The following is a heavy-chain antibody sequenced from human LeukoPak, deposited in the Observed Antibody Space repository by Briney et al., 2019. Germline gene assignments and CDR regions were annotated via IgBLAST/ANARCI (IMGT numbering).Heavy chain of an antibody. Sequence: GGSLRLSCAASGFTFSSYGIQWVRQAPGKGLEWVAVVSYDGTNKYYADSVKGRFTISRDNSKNTLYLQMNSLRAEDTAVYYCAKDLSMAVAGIKYWGQGTLVTVSS. J-gene: IGHJ4*02. CDR3: AKDLSMAVAGIKY. CDR2: VSYDGTNK. D-gene: IGHD6-19*01. V-gene: IGHV3-30*18. CDR1: GFTFSSYG.